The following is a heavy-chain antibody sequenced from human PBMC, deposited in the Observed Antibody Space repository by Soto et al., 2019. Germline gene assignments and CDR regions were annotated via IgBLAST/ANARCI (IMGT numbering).Heavy chain of an antibody. CDR3: ASDRQIDYSNYVQGMDV. J-gene: IGHJ6*02. Sequence: KTSETLSLTCTVSGGSISSGGYYWSWIRQHPGKGLEWIGYIYYSGSTYYNPSLKSRVTISVDTSKNQFSLKMSSVTAADTAVYYGASDRQIDYSNYVQGMDVWGQGTTVTVSS. CDR1: GGSISSGGYY. V-gene: IGHV4-31*03. CDR2: IYYSGST. D-gene: IGHD4-4*01.